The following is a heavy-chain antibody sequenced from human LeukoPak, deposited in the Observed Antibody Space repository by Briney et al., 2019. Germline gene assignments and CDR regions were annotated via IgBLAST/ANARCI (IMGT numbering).Heavy chain of an antibody. CDR2: ISGSGGST. D-gene: IGHD3-10*01. V-gene: IGHV3-23*01. J-gene: IGHJ5*02. CDR1: GFTFSSYA. CDR3: AKEGPEVWFGEINWFDP. Sequence: GGSLRLSCAASGFTFSSYAMSWVRQAPGKGLEWVSAISGSGGSTYYADSVKGRFTISRDNSKNTLYLQMNSLRAEDTAVYYCAKEGPEVWFGEINWFDPWGQGTLVTVSS.